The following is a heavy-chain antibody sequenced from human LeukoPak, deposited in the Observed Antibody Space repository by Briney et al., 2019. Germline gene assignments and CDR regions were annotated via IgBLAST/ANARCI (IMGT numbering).Heavy chain of an antibody. Sequence: GGSLRLTCAASGFTFSSYGMTWVRQAPRKGLELVSDISDSGGLTYYADSVKGRFTISRDNSKNTLYLQMNSLRAEDTAVYYCAKDRGDSGRYYYMDVWGKGTAVTVS. CDR2: ISDSGGLT. J-gene: IGHJ6*03. CDR1: GFTFSSYG. CDR3: AKDRGDSGRYYYMDV. D-gene: IGHD2-21*01. V-gene: IGHV3-23*01.